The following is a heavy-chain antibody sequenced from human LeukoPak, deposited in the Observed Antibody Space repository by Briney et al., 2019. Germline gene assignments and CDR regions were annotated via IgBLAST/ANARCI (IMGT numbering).Heavy chain of an antibody. CDR3: ARAPRRYCSGGSCPMTY. CDR1: GYTFTGYY. J-gene: IGHJ4*02. CDR2: IIPIFGTA. V-gene: IGHV1-69*13. D-gene: IGHD2-15*01. Sequence: ASVKISCKASGYTFTGYYMHWVRQAPGQGLEWMGGIIPIFGTANYAQKFQGRVTITADESTSTAYMELSSLRSEDTAVYYCARAPRRYCSGGSCPMTYWGQGTLVTVSS.